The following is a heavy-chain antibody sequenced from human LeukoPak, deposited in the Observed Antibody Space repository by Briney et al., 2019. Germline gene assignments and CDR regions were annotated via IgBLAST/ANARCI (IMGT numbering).Heavy chain of an antibody. J-gene: IGHJ4*02. V-gene: IGHV3-7*01. CDR2: IKPDGSDS. Sequence: GGSLRLSCAASGFTFSAFWMSWVREGPGKGLEGVASIKPDGSDSHHVDSVMGRFTISREKDKNLLYLQMNGLSAEDTAVYYCARLFGGVTTFDYWGQGALVTVSS. CDR3: ARLFGGVTTFDY. D-gene: IGHD4-17*01. CDR1: GFTFSAFW.